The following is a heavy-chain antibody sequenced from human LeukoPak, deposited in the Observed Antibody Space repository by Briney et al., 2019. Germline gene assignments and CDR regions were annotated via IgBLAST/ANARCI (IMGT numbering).Heavy chain of an antibody. V-gene: IGHV3-74*01. Sequence: GGSLRLSCAASGFTFSSYWMHWVRQAPGKGLVWVSRINNDGSFTNYADSVKGRFTISRDNSKNTLYLQMNSLRAEDTAVYYCAKGLLLWFGELSTIDYWGQGTLVTVSS. J-gene: IGHJ4*02. CDR2: INNDGSFT. D-gene: IGHD3-10*01. CDR1: GFTFSSYW. CDR3: AKGLLLWFGELSTIDY.